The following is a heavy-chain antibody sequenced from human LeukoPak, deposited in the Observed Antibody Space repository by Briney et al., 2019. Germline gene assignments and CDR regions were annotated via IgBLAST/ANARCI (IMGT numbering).Heavy chain of an antibody. D-gene: IGHD4-17*01. CDR2: INHSGST. CDR1: GGSFSGYY. Sequence: SETLSLTCAVYGGSFSGYYWSWIRQPPGKGLEWIGEINHSGSTNYNPSLKSRVTISVDTSKNQFSLKLSSVTAADTAVYYCARVSGDYPHFVYWGRGTLVTVSS. J-gene: IGHJ4*02. CDR3: ARVSGDYPHFVY. V-gene: IGHV4-34*01.